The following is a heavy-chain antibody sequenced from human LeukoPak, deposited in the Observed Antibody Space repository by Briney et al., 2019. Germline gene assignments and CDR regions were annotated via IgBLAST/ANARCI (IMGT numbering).Heavy chain of an antibody. CDR2: IYLSGRT. V-gene: IGHV4-38-2*02. Sequence: SETLSLTCTVSGYSISSGYYWGWIRQSPGKGLEWIGSIYLSGRTYYNPSLKSRVTISLDKSKNQFSLKLSSVTAADTAVYYCARQSRYYDILTGYFDYWGQGTLVTVSS. J-gene: IGHJ4*02. D-gene: IGHD3-9*01. CDR3: ARQSRYYDILTGYFDY. CDR1: GYSISSGYY.